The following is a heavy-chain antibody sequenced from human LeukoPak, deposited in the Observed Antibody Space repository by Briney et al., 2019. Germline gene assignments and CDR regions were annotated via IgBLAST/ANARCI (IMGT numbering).Heavy chain of an antibody. D-gene: IGHD2-8*02. CDR2: INWNGGST. Sequence: PGGSLRLSCAASGFTFNSHWMHWVRQAPGKGLEWVSGINWNGGSTGYADSVKGRFTISRDNAKNSLYLQMNSLRAEDTALYYCARDPGGHFDYWGQGTLVTVSS. J-gene: IGHJ4*02. V-gene: IGHV3-20*04. CDR1: GFTFNSHW. CDR3: ARDPGGHFDY.